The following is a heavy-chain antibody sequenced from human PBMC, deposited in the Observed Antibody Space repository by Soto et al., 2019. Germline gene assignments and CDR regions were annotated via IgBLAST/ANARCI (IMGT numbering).Heavy chain of an antibody. CDR3: AKDGAARLNWFDP. V-gene: IGHV3-23*01. CDR2: ISGSGGST. D-gene: IGHD6-6*01. Sequence: PVGSLRLSCAASGFTFSSYAMSWVHQAPGKGLEWVSAISGSGGSTYYADSVKGRFTISRDNSKNTLYLQMNSLRAEDTAVYYCAKDGAARLNWFDPWGQETLVTVSS. CDR1: GFTFSSYA. J-gene: IGHJ5*02.